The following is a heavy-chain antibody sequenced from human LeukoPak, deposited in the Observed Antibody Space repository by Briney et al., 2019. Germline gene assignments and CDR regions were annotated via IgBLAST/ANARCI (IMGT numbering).Heavy chain of an antibody. J-gene: IGHJ4*02. CDR1: GYTFTDYY. CDR3: ARVGGYNYDY. V-gene: IGHV1-2*02. D-gene: IGHD5-24*01. Sequence: ASVKVSCKAHGYTFTDYYMHWVRQAPGQGLEWMGWINPNSGGTDYAQKFQGRVTMTRDTSISTAYMELSRLRSDDTAVYYCARVGGYNYDYWGQGTLVTVSS. CDR2: INPNSGGT.